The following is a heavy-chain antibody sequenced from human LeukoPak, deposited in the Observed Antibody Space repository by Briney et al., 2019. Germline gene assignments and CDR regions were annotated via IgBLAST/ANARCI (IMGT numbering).Heavy chain of an antibody. CDR3: ARVSYYYDSSGYYLFDY. Sequence: AGGSLRLSCAASGFTFSSYEMNWVRQAPGKGLEWVSYISSSGSTIYYADSVKGRFTISRDNAKNSLYLQMNSLRAEDTAVYYCARVSYYYDSSGYYLFDYWGQGTLVTVSS. CDR1: GFTFSSYE. CDR2: ISSSGSTI. V-gene: IGHV3-48*03. J-gene: IGHJ4*02. D-gene: IGHD3-22*01.